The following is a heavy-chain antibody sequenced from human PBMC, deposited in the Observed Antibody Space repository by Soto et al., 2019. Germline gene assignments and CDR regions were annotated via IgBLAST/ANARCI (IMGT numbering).Heavy chain of an antibody. CDR2: VYHTGRT. CDR3: ARDFDYFDS. Sequence: QVQLQESGPGLVKPSETLSLTCTVSGNSFRSGSYYWSWIRQPPGKGLEWIGYVYHTGRTSYNPSLKSRVSISMDTSKNRFSLNLDSVTAADTAVYFCARDFDYFDSWGQGTRVTVSS. J-gene: IGHJ4*02. CDR1: GNSFRSGSYY. V-gene: IGHV4-61*01. D-gene: IGHD3-3*01.